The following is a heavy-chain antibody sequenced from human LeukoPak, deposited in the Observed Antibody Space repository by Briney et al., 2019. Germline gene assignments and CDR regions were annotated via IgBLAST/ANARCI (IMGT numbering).Heavy chain of an antibody. CDR2: IKSKTDGGTT. V-gene: IGHV3-15*07. Sequence: ETLSLTCTVSGYSISTGYYWDWIRQPPGKGLEWVGRIKSKTDGGTTDYAAPVKGRFTISRDDSKNTLYLQMNSLKTEDTAVYYCTAGKDCSGGSCYHWLGTAEYWGQGTLVTVSS. CDR1: GYSISTGYY. J-gene: IGHJ4*02. CDR3: TAGKDCSGGSCYHWLGTAEY. D-gene: IGHD2-15*01.